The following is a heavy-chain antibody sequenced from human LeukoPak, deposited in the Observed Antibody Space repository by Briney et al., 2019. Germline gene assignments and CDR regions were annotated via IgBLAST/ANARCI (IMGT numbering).Heavy chain of an antibody. CDR2: ISGSGGST. J-gene: IGHJ4*02. V-gene: IGHV3-23*01. CDR3: AKGRDSSSWYSYYFDY. Sequence: GGSLRLSCAASGFTFSSYAMSWVRQAPGKGLEWVSAISGSGGSTYYADSVKGRFTISRDNSKNALYLQMNSLRAEDTAVYYCAKGRDSSSWYSYYFDYWGQGTLVTVSS. D-gene: IGHD6-13*01. CDR1: GFTFSSYA.